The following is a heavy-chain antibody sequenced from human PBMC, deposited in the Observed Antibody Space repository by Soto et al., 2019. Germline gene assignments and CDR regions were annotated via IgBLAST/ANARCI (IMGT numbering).Heavy chain of an antibody. CDR2: TYYRSKWYN. J-gene: IGHJ5*02. V-gene: IGHV6-1*01. CDR3: ARDHCSGGSCYHTPVMNWFDP. D-gene: IGHD2-15*01. Sequence: SETLSLTCAISGDSVSSNSAAWNWIRQSPSRGLEWLGRTYYRSKWYNDYAVSVKSRITINPDTSKNQFSLQLNSVTPEDTAVYYCARDHCSGGSCYHTPVMNWFDPWGQGTLVTAPQ. CDR1: GDSVSSNSAA.